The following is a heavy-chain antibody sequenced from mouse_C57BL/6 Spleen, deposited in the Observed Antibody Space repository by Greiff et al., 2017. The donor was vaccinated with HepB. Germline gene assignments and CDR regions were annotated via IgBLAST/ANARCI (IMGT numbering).Heavy chain of an antibody. CDR2: IDPNSGGT. Sequence: QVQLQQPGAELVKPGASVKLSCKASGYTFTSYWMHWVKQRPGRGLEWIGRIDPNSGGTKYNEKFKSKATLTVDKPSSTAYMQRSSLTSEDSAVYYCAREGNYDYHWYFDVWGTGTTVTVSS. CDR3: AREGNYDYHWYFDV. CDR1: GYTFTSYW. D-gene: IGHD2-4*01. J-gene: IGHJ1*03. V-gene: IGHV1-72*01.